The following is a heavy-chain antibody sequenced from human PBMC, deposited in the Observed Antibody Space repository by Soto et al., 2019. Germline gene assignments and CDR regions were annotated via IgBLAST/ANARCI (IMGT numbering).Heavy chain of an antibody. V-gene: IGHV4-4*02. CDR2: IYHSGST. Sequence: QMQLQESGPGLVKPSGTLSLTCGVSGGSISSSKWWTWVRQPPGKGPEWIGEIYHSGSTNYNPSLTSRLPTSLDKSNNPFSLTLTPVTAADTAVYYCASQDYSSSTDASFLVNGSCDLWGRGILVTVSS. CDR3: ASQDYSSSTDASFLVNGSCDL. D-gene: IGHD6-6*01. J-gene: IGHJ2*01. CDR1: GGSISSSKW.